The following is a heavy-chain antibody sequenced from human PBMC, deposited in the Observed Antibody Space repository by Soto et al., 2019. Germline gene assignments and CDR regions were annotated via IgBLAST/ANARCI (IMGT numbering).Heavy chain of an antibody. D-gene: IGHD3-16*01. V-gene: IGHV1-18*01. J-gene: IGHJ6*02. CDR1: SYAFIRYG. Sequence: QVQLVQSAAEVKKPGASVKVSCKASSYAFIRYGITWVRQAPGQGLEWMGWISPYNDYTIYAQKLQGRVTMTTDTSTRTVYLDLRSLKSDDTAVYYCARGGYYDNTWGKLSHYGLDVWGQGTSVIVSS. CDR3: ARGGYYDNTWGKLSHYGLDV. CDR2: ISPYNDYT.